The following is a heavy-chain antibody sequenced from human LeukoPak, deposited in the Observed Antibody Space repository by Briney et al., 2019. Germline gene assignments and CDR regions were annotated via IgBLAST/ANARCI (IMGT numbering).Heavy chain of an antibody. CDR2: MNPNSGNT. V-gene: IGHV1-8*01. J-gene: IGHJ6*02. CDR1: GYTFTSYD. Sequence: ASVKVSCKASGYTFTSYDINWVRQATGQGLEWMGWMNPNSGNTGYAQKFQGRVTMTRNTSISTAYMELSSLRSEDTAVYYCARTVPGSRYYYYYYGMDVWGQGTTVTVSS. CDR3: ARTVPGSRYYYYYYGMDV. D-gene: IGHD4-11*01.